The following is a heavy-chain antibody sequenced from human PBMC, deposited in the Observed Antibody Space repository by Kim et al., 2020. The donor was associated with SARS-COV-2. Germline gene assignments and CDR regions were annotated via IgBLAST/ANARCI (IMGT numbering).Heavy chain of an antibody. CDR1: GFTFTGYA. Sequence: GGSLRLSCTTSGFTFTGYAMSWVRQAPGKGLEWVSSIDGSDGTTYYADSVKGRFSISRDDSKNTLDLQMSGLRADDTAAYYCPTGGGGGSWLYWGQGTLVTVSS. D-gene: IGHD3-16*01. V-gene: IGHV3-23*01. J-gene: IGHJ4*02. CDR2: IDGSDGTT. CDR3: PTGGGGGSWLY.